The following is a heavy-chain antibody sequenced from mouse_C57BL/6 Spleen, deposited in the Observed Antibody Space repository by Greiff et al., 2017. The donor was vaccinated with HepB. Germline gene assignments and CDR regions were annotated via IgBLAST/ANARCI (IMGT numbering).Heavy chain of an antibody. Sequence: QVQLQQSGAELARPGASVKLSCKASGYTFTSYGISWVKQRTGQGLEWIGEIYPRSGNTYYNEKFKGKATLTADKSSSTAYMELRSLTSEDSAVYFCARCPLVTTVVATGYFDYWGQGTTLTVSS. CDR2: IYPRSGNT. J-gene: IGHJ2*01. V-gene: IGHV1-81*01. D-gene: IGHD1-1*01. CDR3: ARCPLVTTVVATGYFDY. CDR1: GYTFTSYG.